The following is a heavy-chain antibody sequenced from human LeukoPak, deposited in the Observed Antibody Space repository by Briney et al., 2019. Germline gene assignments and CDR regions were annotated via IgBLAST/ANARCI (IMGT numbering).Heavy chain of an antibody. J-gene: IGHJ4*02. CDR3: ATETIGRHYDY. V-gene: IGHV3-21*01. CDR1: GFTFSSCG. CDR2: IGPTGTDR. D-gene: IGHD1-14*01. Sequence: GGSLRLSCAASGFTFSSCGFNWVRQAPGKGLEWVSFIGPTGTDRYYADSVRGRFTISRDNAKNSMYLQMDSLRDEDTAVYYCATETIGRHYDYWGQGTLLTVSS.